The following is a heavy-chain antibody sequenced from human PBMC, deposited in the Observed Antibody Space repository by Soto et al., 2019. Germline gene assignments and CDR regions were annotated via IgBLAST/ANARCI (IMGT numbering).Heavy chain of an antibody. V-gene: IGHV1-18*01. J-gene: IGHJ4*02. CDR1: GYTFTRSG. CDR2: VSAYNGNK. D-gene: IGHD2-15*01. Sequence: GAAVKGSCKASGYTFTRSGISWGRQAPGQRVEWVGWVSAYNGNKKYAQKLQGKVTMTTDKSTRTAYMELRSLRSDDTEVYYCARDRQLGVVAPFDYWGQGTLVNCSS. CDR3: ARDRQLGVVAPFDY.